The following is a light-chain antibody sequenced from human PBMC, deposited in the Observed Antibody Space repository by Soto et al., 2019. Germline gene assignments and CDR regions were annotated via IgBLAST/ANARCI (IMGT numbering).Light chain of an antibody. CDR3: CSYAGSSTLYV. Sequence: TETSSDVGSYNLVSWYQQHPGKAPKLMIYEVSKRPSGVSNRFSGSKSGNTASLTISGLQAEDEADYYCCSYAGSSTLYVFGTGTKVTVL. J-gene: IGLJ1*01. V-gene: IGLV2-23*02. CDR1: SSDVGSYNL. CDR2: EVS.